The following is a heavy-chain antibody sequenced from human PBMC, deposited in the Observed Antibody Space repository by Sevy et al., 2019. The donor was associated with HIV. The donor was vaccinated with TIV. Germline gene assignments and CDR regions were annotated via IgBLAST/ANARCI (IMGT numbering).Heavy chain of an antibody. CDR2: IYSGGST. J-gene: IGHJ4*02. CDR3: ARDRELSGIYY. D-gene: IGHD1-26*01. CDR1: GFTVSSNY. Sequence: GGSLRLSSAASGFTVSSNYMSWVRQAPGKGLEWVSVIYSGGSTYYADSVKGRFTISRDNSKNTLYLQMNSLRAEDTAVYYCARDRELSGIYYWGQGTLVTVSS. V-gene: IGHV3-53*01.